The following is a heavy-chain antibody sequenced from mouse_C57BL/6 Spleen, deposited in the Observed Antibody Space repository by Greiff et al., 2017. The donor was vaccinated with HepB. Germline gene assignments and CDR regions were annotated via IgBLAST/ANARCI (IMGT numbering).Heavy chain of an antibody. J-gene: IGHJ4*01. CDR2: IYPGDGDT. D-gene: IGHD2-4*01. CDR1: GYAFSSSW. Sequence: VHLVESGPELVKPGASVKISCKASGYAFSSSWMNWVKQRPGKGLEWIGRIYPGDGDTNYNGKFKGKATLTADKSSSTAYMQLSSLTSEDSAVYFCARGYYDYNYAMDYWGQGTSVTVSS. CDR3: ARGYYDYNYAMDY. V-gene: IGHV1-82*01.